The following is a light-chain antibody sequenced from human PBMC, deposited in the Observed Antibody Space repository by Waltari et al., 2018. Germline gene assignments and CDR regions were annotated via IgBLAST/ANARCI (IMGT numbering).Light chain of an antibody. V-gene: IGKV3-15*01. J-gene: IGKJ1*01. CDR2: DVS. CDR1: QSVSGD. CDR3: QQYNNWPRT. Sequence: DIVMTQSPATLSVSPGERVALSCRASQSVSGDLAWYQQKPGQPPRLLISDVSTRATGVPARFSGGGSGTVFTLTINSLQSEDFAVYYCQQYNNWPRTFGQGTKVEIK.